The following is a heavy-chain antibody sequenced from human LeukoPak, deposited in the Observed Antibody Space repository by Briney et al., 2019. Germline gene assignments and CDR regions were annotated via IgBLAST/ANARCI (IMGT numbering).Heavy chain of an antibody. CDR3: TRKGYSDCWYGGGSEY. CDR1: GFTFGGYG. V-gene: IGHV3-49*04. D-gene: IGHD6-13*01. Sequence: PGGSLRLSCTAAGFTFGGYGMSWVRQAPGKGLEWVGFIRSKPYGGTREYATSVKGRFTISRDVSKSIAYLKMNSLKTEDTALYYCTRKGYSDCWYGGGSEYWGQGTLVTVSS. J-gene: IGHJ4*02. CDR2: IRSKPYGGTR.